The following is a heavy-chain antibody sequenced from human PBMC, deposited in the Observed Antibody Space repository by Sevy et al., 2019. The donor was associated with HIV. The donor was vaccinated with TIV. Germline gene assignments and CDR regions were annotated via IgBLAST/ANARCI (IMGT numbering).Heavy chain of an antibody. V-gene: IGHV4-34*01. Sequence: SETLSLTCAVYGGSFSGYYWSWIRQPPGKGLEWNGEINHSGSTNYNPSLKSRVTISVDTSKNQFSLKLSSVTAADTAVYYCARAGGAEIFGANGYYFDYWGQGTLVTVSS. CDR1: GGSFSGYY. CDR3: ARAGGAEIFGANGYYFDY. D-gene: IGHD3-3*01. CDR2: INHSGST. J-gene: IGHJ4*02.